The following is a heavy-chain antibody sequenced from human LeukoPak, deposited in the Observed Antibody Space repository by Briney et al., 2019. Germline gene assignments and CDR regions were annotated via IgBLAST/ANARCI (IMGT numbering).Heavy chain of an antibody. CDR1: GFTFSGYG. J-gene: IGHJ4*02. CDR3: ARDGTGSNSGWYIH. Sequence: GRSLRLSCAASGFTFSGYGMHWVRQAPGKGLEWVAVISYDGTNKYYADSVKGRFTISRDNSKNTLYLQMNSLRAEDTAVYYCARDGTGSNSGWYIHWGQGALVTVSS. D-gene: IGHD6-19*01. V-gene: IGHV3-30*03. CDR2: ISYDGTNK.